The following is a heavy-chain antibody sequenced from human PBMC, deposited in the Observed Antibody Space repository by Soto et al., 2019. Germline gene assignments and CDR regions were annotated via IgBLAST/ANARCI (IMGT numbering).Heavy chain of an antibody. J-gene: IGHJ4*02. Sequence: QVHLVQSGAEVKTPGASVKVSCKGSGYAFTTYGISWVRQAPGQGLEWRGWISAHNGNTNYAQKLQGRVTVTRDTTTSTSYMELRSLRSDDTGVDYCARGRYGDYWGQGARVTGSS. CDR2: ISAHNGNT. V-gene: IGHV1-18*01. CDR3: ARGRYGDY. CDR1: GYAFTTYG. D-gene: IGHD1-1*01.